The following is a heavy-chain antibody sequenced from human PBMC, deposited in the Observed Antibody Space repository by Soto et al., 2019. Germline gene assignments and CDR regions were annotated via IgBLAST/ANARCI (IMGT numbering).Heavy chain of an antibody. D-gene: IGHD3-3*01. Sequence: SETLSLTCTVSGGSISSYYWSWIRQPPGKGLEWIGYIYYSGSTNYNPSLKSRVTISVDTSKNQFSLKLSSVTAADTAVYYCAREVMSTIFGVVIEHNWFDPWGQGTLVTVSS. J-gene: IGHJ5*02. V-gene: IGHV4-59*01. CDR1: GGSISSYY. CDR3: AREVMSTIFGVVIEHNWFDP. CDR2: IYYSGST.